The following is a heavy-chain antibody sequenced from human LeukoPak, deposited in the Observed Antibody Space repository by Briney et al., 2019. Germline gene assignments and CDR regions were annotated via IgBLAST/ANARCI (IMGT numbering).Heavy chain of an antibody. V-gene: IGHV1-69*05. Sequence: SLKFSGKASGATFSGYAISWVRQAPGKGLDWMGGIIPIFGTANYAQKFQGRITITTDESTSTAYMELSSLRSEDTAVYYCARDLGVGAAPYFDYWGQGTLVTVSS. CDR1: GATFSGYA. CDR2: IIPIFGTA. D-gene: IGHD1-26*01. J-gene: IGHJ4*02. CDR3: ARDLGVGAAPYFDY.